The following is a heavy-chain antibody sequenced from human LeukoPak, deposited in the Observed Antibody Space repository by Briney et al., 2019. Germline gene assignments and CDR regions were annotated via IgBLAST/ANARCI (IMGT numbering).Heavy chain of an antibody. Sequence: SETLSLTCTVSGGSISSGSYYWSWLRQPAGKGLEWIGRIHTSGSTNYNPSLKSRVTISVDTSKNQFSLKLSSVTAADTAVYYCAREFFWSGYSAWGQGTLVTVSS. V-gene: IGHV4-61*02. CDR2: IHTSGST. J-gene: IGHJ5*02. D-gene: IGHD3-3*01. CDR3: AREFFWSGYSA. CDR1: GGSISSGSYY.